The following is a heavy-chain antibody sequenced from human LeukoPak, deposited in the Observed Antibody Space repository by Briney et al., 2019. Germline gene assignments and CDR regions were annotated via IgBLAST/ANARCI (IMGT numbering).Heavy chain of an antibody. Sequence: GGSLRLSCAASGFTFSSYGMSWVRQAPGKGLEWVSAISGSGGSTYYADSVKGRFTISRDNAKNSLYLQMNSLRAEDTAVYYCARENEGFDYWGQGTLVTVSS. D-gene: IGHD1-1*01. CDR3: ARENEGFDY. V-gene: IGHV3-23*01. CDR1: GFTFSSYG. J-gene: IGHJ4*02. CDR2: ISGSGGST.